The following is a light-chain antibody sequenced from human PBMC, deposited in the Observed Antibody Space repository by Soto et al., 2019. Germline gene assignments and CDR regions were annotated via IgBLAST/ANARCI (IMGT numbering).Light chain of an antibody. CDR2: EGS. V-gene: IGLV2-23*01. J-gene: IGLJ3*02. CDR1: SSDVGSYNL. CDR3: CSYAGSSTWV. Sequence: QSALTQPASVSGSPGQSITISCTGTSSDVGSYNLVSWYQQHPGKAPKPMIYEGSKRPSGVSNRFSGSKSGNTASLTISGLQAEDEADYYCCSYAGSSTWVFGGGTTLTVL.